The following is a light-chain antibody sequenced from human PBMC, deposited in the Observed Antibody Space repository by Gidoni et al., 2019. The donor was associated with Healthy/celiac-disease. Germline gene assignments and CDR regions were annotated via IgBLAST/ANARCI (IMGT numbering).Light chain of an antibody. CDR3: QSYDSSLSVV. CDR1: SSNIGAGSD. Sequence: QSVLTQPPSVSGAPGQRVTSSCTGSSSNIGAGSDVHWYQQLPGTAPKLLIYGNSNRPSGVPDRFSGSKSGTSASLAITGLQAEDEADYYCQSYDSSLSVVFGGGTKLTVL. CDR2: GNS. V-gene: IGLV1-40*01. J-gene: IGLJ2*01.